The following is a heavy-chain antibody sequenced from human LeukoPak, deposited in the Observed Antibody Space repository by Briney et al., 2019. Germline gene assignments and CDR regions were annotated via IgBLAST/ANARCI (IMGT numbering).Heavy chain of an antibody. D-gene: IGHD2-2*01. J-gene: IGHJ4*02. Sequence: PSETLSLTCNVPGGSISSDYWSWIRQSPGKGREWIGYIYYSGSTHYNPSLKSRVTISVATSKNQFSLNLTSVTAADTAVYYCAREYCSSTSCYFDYWGQGTLVTVSS. CDR2: IYYSGST. CDR1: GGSISSDY. V-gene: IGHV4-59*13. CDR3: AREYCSSTSCYFDY.